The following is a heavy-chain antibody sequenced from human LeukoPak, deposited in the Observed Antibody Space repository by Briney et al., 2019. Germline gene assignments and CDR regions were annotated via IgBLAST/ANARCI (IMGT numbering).Heavy chain of an antibody. CDR1: GFTFSGYS. CDR3: AREVSEGFDF. Sequence: GGSLRLSCTASGFTFSGYSMNWIRQAPGKGLEWVSSFGTRSTSIYHAGSVKGRFTISRDNAKNLLYLQMNSLRAEDTALYYCAREVSEGFDFWGQGTLVTVSS. D-gene: IGHD3-22*01. V-gene: IGHV3-21*01. CDR2: FGTRSTSI. J-gene: IGHJ4*02.